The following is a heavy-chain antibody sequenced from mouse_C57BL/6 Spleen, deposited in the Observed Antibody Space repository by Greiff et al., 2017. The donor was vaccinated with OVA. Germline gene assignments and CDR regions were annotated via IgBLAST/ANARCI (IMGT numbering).Heavy chain of an antibody. J-gene: IGHJ1*03. Sequence: QVQLQQPGAELVKPGASVKMSCKASGYTFTSYWITWVKQRPGQGLEWIGDIYPGSGSTNYNEKFKSKATMTVDTSSSTAYMQLSSLTSEDSAVYYCGTTVEGYFDVWGTGTTVTVSS. V-gene: IGHV1-55*01. D-gene: IGHD1-1*01. CDR1: GYTFTSYW. CDR2: IYPGSGST. CDR3: GTTVEGYFDV.